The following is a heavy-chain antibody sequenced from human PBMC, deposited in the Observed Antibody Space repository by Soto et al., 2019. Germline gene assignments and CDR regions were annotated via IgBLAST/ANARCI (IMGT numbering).Heavy chain of an antibody. V-gene: IGHV4-31*03. J-gene: IGHJ4*02. CDR1: GGSISSGGYY. CDR2: IYYSGST. CDR3: AGVGAARNDY. Sequence: PSETLSLTCTVSGGSISSGGYYWSWIRQHPGKGLEWIGYIYYSGSTYYNPSLKSRVTTSVDTSKNQFSLKLSSVTAADTAVYYCAGVGAARNDYWGQGTLVTVSS. D-gene: IGHD4-17*01.